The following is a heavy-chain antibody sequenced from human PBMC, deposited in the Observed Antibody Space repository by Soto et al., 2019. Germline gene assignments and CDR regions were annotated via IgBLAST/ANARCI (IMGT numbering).Heavy chain of an antibody. CDR3: ARDDIPGSSLGFAY. D-gene: IGHD2-2*01. CDR2: ISYDGSNK. Sequence: GGSLRLSCAASGFTFSSYAMHWVRQAPGKGLEWVAVISYDGSNKYYADSVKGRFTISRDNSKNTLYLQMNSLRAEDTAVYYCARDDIPGSSLGFAYWGQGTLVTVSS. V-gene: IGHV3-30-3*01. CDR1: GFTFSSYA. J-gene: IGHJ4*02.